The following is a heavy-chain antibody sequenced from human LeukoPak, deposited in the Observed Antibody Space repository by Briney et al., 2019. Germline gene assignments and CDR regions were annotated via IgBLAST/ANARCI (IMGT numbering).Heavy chain of an antibody. CDR1: AGSISGYY. Sequence: SETLSLTSTVSAGSISGYYWSWIRQPPGKGLEWIGYIYYSGSTNYNPSLKSRVTISVDTSKNQFSLKLSSVTAADTAVYYCARDLAYDYWGQRTLVTVSS. D-gene: IGHD2-21*01. CDR2: IYYSGST. J-gene: IGHJ4*02. CDR3: ARDLAYDY. V-gene: IGHV4-59*01.